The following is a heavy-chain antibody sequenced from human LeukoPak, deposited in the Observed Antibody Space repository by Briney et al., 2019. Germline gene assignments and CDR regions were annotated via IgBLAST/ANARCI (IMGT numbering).Heavy chain of an antibody. D-gene: IGHD3-9*01. J-gene: IGHJ4*02. CDR1: GFTFDDYG. CDR3: AKDQYNDILTGYYY. CDR2: INWNGGGT. V-gene: IGHV3-20*04. Sequence: TGGSLRLSCAASGFTFDDYGMSWVRQAPGKGLEWVSGINWNGGGTGYADSVKGRFTISRDNAKNSLYLQMNSLRAEDTAVYYCAKDQYNDILTGYYYWGQGTLVTVSS.